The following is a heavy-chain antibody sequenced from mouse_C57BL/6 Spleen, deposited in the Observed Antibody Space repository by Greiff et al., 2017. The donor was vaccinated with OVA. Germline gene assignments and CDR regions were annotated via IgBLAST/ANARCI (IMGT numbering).Heavy chain of an antibody. CDR2: ISSGSSTI. D-gene: IGHD2-9*01. CDR1: GFTFSDYG. CDR3: ARRAYYGYDGDAMDY. J-gene: IGHJ4*01. Sequence: EVQVVESGGGLVKPGGSLTLSCAASGFTFSDYGMHWVRQAPEKGLEWVAYISSGSSTIYYADTVKGRFTISRDNAKNTLFLQMTSLRSEDTAMYYCARRAYYGYDGDAMDYWGQGTSVTVSS. V-gene: IGHV5-17*01.